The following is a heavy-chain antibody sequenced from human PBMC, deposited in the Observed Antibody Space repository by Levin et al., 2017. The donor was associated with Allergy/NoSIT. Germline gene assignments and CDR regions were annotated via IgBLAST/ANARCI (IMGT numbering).Heavy chain of an antibody. Sequence: GGSLRLSCSASGFTFSDYAMSWVRQAPGKGLEWVSAISGSGGAGNTYYADSVKGRFTISRDNSKNTVYLQMNSLRAEDTAIYYCAKDGGYCSGGNGGFGYYFDSWGLGTLVTVSS. J-gene: IGHJ4*02. CDR3: AKDGGYCSGGNGGFGYYFDS. D-gene: IGHD2-15*01. V-gene: IGHV3-23*01. CDR1: GFTFSDYA. CDR2: ISGSGGAGNT.